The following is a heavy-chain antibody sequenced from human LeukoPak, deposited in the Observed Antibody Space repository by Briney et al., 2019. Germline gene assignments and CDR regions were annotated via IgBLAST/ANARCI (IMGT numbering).Heavy chain of an antibody. J-gene: IGHJ4*02. CDR2: IYYSGST. CDR3: ARLGYSYGLLIDY. D-gene: IGHD5-18*01. CDR1: GGSISSSSYS. V-gene: IGHV4-39*02. Sequence: SETLSLTCTVSGGSISSSSYSWGWIRQPPGKGLQWIGSIYYSGSTYYNPSLKSRVTISVDMSKNHFSLKLSSVTAADTAVYYCARLGYSYGLLIDYWGQGTLVTVSS.